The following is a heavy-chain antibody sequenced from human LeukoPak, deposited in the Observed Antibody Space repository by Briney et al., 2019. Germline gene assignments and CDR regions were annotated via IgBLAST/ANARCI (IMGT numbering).Heavy chain of an antibody. Sequence: SETLSLTCAVSGYSISSGYYWGWIRQPPGKGLEWIGSIYHSGSTYYNPFLKSRVTISVDTSKNQFSLKLSSVTAADTAVYYCARGPYYDYVWGSYRSPGFDYWGQGTLVTVSS. V-gene: IGHV4-38-2*01. CDR3: ARGPYYDYVWGSYRSPGFDY. D-gene: IGHD3-16*02. CDR1: GYSISSGYY. J-gene: IGHJ4*02. CDR2: IYHSGST.